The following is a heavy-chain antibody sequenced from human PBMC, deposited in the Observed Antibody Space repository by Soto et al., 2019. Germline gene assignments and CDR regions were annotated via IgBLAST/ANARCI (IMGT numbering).Heavy chain of an antibody. Sequence: GGSLRLSCAASGFTLSSNYMSWVRQAPGKGLEWISIIYSAGNTYYADSVKGRFTISRDNSKNTLYLQMNSLGAEDTAVYYCARDFVVGGPTINYYYGMDVWGQGTTVTVSS. CDR2: IYSAGNT. V-gene: IGHV3-66*01. CDR1: GFTLSSNY. CDR3: ARDFVVGGPTINYYYGMDV. J-gene: IGHJ6*02. D-gene: IGHD1-26*01.